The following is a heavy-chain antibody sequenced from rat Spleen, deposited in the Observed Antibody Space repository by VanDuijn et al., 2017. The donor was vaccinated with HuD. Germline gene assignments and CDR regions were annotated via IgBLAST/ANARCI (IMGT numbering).Heavy chain of an antibody. CDR1: GFTFSDYG. V-gene: IGHV5S13*01. D-gene: IGHD2-2*01. CDR3: ARAGYLRDWYFDF. Sequence: EVQLVESGGGLVQPGRSLKLSCAASGFTFSDYGVAWVRQAPTKGLEWVASISTGGGNTYYRDSVKGRFTISRDNTKNTLYLQMDNLRSEDTATYYCARAGYLRDWYFDFWGPGTMVTVSS. J-gene: IGHJ1*01. CDR2: ISTGGGNT.